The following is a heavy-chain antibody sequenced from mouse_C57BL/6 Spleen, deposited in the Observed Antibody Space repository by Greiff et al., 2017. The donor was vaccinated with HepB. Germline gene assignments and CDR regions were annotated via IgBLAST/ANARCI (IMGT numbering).Heavy chain of an antibody. J-gene: IGHJ4*01. CDR3: ARGPYDYDRAYYYAMDY. Sequence: QVQLQQPGAELVKPGASVKLSCKASGYTFTSYWMHWVKQRPGQGLEWIGMIHPNSGSTNYNEKFKSKATLTVDKSSSTAYMQLSSLTSEDSAVYYCARGPYDYDRAYYYAMDYWGQGTSVTVSS. CDR1: GYTFTSYW. CDR2: IHPNSGST. V-gene: IGHV1-64*01. D-gene: IGHD2-4*01.